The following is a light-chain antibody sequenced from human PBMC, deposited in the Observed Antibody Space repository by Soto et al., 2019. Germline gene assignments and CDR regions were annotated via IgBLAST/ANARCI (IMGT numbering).Light chain of an antibody. CDR2: EVS. CDR1: SSDVGGYNY. Sequence: QSVLTQPASVSGSPGQSITISCTGSSSDVGGYNYVSWYQHHPGKAPKLMIYEVSNRPSGVSSRFSGSKSGSTASLTISGLQAEDEGDYYCSSSTTSSTLVFGTGTKVTVL. J-gene: IGLJ1*01. V-gene: IGLV2-14*01. CDR3: SSSTTSSTLV.